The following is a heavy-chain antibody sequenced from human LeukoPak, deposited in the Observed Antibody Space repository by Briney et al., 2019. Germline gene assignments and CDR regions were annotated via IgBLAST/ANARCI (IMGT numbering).Heavy chain of an antibody. CDR3: AKGVVVRGVNPHYFGY. D-gene: IGHD3-10*01. V-gene: IGHV3-23*01. CDR1: GFPFSSYA. J-gene: IGHJ4*02. Sequence: GGSLRLSCAASGFPFSSYAMSWVRHAPRKGLEWVSDISGSGGSTYYADSVKGRFTISRDNSKNTLYLQMNSLRAEDTAVYYCAKGVVVRGVNPHYFGYWGQGTLVTVS. CDR2: ISGSGGST.